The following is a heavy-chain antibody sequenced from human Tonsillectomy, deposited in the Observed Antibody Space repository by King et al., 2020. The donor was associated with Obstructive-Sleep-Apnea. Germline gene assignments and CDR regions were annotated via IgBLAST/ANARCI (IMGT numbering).Heavy chain of an antibody. CDR2: IYPVDSDT. J-gene: IGHJ3*02. CDR3: ARSMSGHSIAAAGSRKDDALDI. D-gene: IGHD6-13*01. V-gene: IGHV5-51*01. Sequence: QLVQSGAEVKKPGESLKISCKGSGYSFTSYWIGWVRQTPGKGLEWMAIIYPVDSDTRYSPSYQGQVTISVDKSINSAYLHWSSLKASDTAMYYCARSMSGHSIAAAGSRKDDALDIWGQGTMVTVSS. CDR1: GYSFTSYW.